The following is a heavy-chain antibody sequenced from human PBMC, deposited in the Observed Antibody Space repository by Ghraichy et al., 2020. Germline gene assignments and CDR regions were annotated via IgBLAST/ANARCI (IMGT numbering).Heavy chain of an antibody. V-gene: IGHV3-43*02. J-gene: IGHJ4*02. D-gene: IGHD3-22*01. Sequence: GGSLRLSCAASGFTFDDYAMHWVRQAPGKGLEWVALISGDGGATYYADSVKARFTISRDNSKNSLYLQMSSLRTEDTALYYCAKDSSAYIDYKFDYWGQGTLVTVSS. CDR2: ISGDGGAT. CDR1: GFTFDDYA. CDR3: AKDSSAYIDYKFDY.